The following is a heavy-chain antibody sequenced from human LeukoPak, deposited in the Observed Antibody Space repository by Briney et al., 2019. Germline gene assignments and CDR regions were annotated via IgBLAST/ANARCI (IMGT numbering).Heavy chain of an antibody. J-gene: IGHJ4*02. Sequence: SETLSLTCTVSGGSISSGDYYWRWIRQPPGKGLEWIGYIYYSGSTYYNPSLKSRVTISVDTSKNQFSLKLSSVTAADTAVYYCARRRVVATVLYYFDYWGQGTLVTVSS. V-gene: IGHV4-30-4*01. D-gene: IGHD5-12*01. CDR2: IYYSGST. CDR3: ARRRVVATVLYYFDY. CDR1: GGSISSGDYY.